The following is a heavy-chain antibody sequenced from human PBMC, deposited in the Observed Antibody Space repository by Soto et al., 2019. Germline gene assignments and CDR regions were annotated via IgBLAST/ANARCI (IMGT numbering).Heavy chain of an antibody. D-gene: IGHD5-12*01. Sequence: QVQLQESGPGLVKPSQTLSLTCTVSGGSISSGGYYWSWIRQHPGKGLEWIGYIDYSGSTYYHPSLKSRVTISVDTSKNQFSLKLSSVTAADTAVYYCAREGGRDGYNTFYGMDVWGQGTTVTVSS. V-gene: IGHV4-31*03. CDR1: GGSISSGGYY. J-gene: IGHJ6*02. CDR2: IDYSGST. CDR3: AREGGRDGYNTFYGMDV.